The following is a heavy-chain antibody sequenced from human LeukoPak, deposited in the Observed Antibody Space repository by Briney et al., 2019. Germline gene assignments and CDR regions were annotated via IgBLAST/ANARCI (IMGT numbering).Heavy chain of an antibody. J-gene: IGHJ4*02. D-gene: IGHD3-3*01. CDR2: IYYSGST. V-gene: IGHV4-31*03. Sequence: PSETLSLTCTVSGGSISSGGYYWSWIRQHPGKGLEWVGYIYYSGSTYYNPSLKSRVTISVDTSKNQFSLKLSSVTAADTAVYYCARTSLTISSDYWGQGTLVTVSS. CDR1: GGSISSGGYY. CDR3: ARTSLTISSDY.